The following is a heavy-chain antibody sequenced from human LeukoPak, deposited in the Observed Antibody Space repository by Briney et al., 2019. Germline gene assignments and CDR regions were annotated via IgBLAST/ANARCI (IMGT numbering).Heavy chain of an antibody. Sequence: ASVKVSCKSSGYTFTSYVISWVRQAPGQGLEWMGWISPYNGNTKYAPKLQGCVTMTTDTATSTDYIELTRLTSDDTAVYYCAIDLQCCYWGQETLVTVSS. CDR1: GYTFTSYV. J-gene: IGHJ4*02. CDR2: ISPYNGNT. V-gene: IGHV1-18*01. CDR3: AIDLQCCY. D-gene: IGHD5/OR15-5a*01.